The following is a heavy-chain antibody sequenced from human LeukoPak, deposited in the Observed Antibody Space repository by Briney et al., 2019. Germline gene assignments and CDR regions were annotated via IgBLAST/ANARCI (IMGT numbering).Heavy chain of an antibody. CDR3: AKEAVRGYFGGVGPTYYFDY. D-gene: IGHD3-9*01. CDR1: GLTFSSFG. J-gene: IGHJ4*02. CDR2: VRYDGINI. Sequence: GASLLPSSAASGLTFSSFGMQSGRQAPGKVLEWVVFVRYDGINISTDDALKCQFRISRDNSTNTLYLQMNSLRAGDTAVYYCAKEAVRGYFGGVGPTYYFDYWGQGTLVTVSS. V-gene: IGHV3-30*02.